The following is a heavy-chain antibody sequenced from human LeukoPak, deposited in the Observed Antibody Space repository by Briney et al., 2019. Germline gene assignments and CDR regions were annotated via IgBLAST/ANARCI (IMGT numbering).Heavy chain of an antibody. CDR1: GFTFSSYA. V-gene: IGHV3-30*14. J-gene: IGHJ6*04. CDR2: ISYDGSNK. Sequence: GTSLRLSCAASGFTFSSYAMHWVRKAPGKRLEWVALISYDGSNKYYADSVKGRFTISRDNSKNTLYLQMNSLRAEDTAVYYCAELGITMIGGVWGKGTTVTISS. CDR3: AELGITMIGGV. D-gene: IGHD3-10*02.